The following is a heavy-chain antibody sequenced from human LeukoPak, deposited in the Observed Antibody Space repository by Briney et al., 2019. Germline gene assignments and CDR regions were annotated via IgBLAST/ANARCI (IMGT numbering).Heavy chain of an antibody. CDR3: ARGLAVAGTNLLLGNYYYYYYMDV. Sequence: SETLSLTFTVSGGSISSSSYYWSWIRQPPGKGLEWIGYIYYSGSTNYNPSLKSRVTISVDTSKNQFSLKLSSVTAADTAVYYCARGLAVAGTNLLLGNYYYYYYMDVWGKGTTVTISS. CDR2: IYYSGST. D-gene: IGHD6-19*01. V-gene: IGHV4-61*01. J-gene: IGHJ6*03. CDR1: GGSISSSSYY.